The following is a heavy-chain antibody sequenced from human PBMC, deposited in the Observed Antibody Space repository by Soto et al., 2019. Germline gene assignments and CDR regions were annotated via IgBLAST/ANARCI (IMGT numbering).Heavy chain of an antibody. CDR1: GFTFSDYA. Sequence: EVQLVESGGGLVQPGGSLRLSCAASGFTFSDYAMHWVRQAPGKGLVWVSRINTDGSDTRYADSVRGRFTISRDNAKNTLYLQMNSLRDEDTAVYYCAGETWKYSGTIDPWGQGTLVTVSS. V-gene: IGHV3-74*01. CDR2: INTDGSDT. CDR3: AGETWKYSGTIDP. D-gene: IGHD6-13*01. J-gene: IGHJ5*02.